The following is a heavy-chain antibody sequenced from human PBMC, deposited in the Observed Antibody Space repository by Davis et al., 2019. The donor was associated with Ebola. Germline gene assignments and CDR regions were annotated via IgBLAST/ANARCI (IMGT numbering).Heavy chain of an antibody. CDR2: ISYDGSNK. D-gene: IGHD2-15*01. Sequence: GESLKISCAASGFTFSSYGMHWVRQAPGKGLEWVAVISYDGSNKYYVDSVKGRFTISRDNSKNTLYLQMNSLRAEDTAVYYCAKDRIRYCSGGSCYSGFDYWGQGTLVTVSS. CDR3: AKDRIRYCSGGSCYSGFDY. V-gene: IGHV3-30*18. CDR1: GFTFSSYG. J-gene: IGHJ4*02.